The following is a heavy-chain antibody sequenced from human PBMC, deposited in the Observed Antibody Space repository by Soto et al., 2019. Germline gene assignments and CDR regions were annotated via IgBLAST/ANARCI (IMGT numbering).Heavy chain of an antibody. CDR3: AREYTAWPLAYGLDV. V-gene: IGHV3-21*01. CDR1: GFTFSTYS. J-gene: IGHJ6*02. CDR2: ISSRSDI. Sequence: LRLSCVGSGFTFSTYSINWVRQAPGKGLEWVSSISSRSDIYYADSVKGRFTISRDNAKNSVSLQMNSLRAEDTAVYYCAREYTAWPLAYGLDVWGQGTTVTVSS. D-gene: IGHD2-2*02.